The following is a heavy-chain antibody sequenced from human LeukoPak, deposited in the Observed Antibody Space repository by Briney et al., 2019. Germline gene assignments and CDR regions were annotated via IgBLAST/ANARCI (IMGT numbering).Heavy chain of an antibody. CDR1: GITVSSTY. V-gene: IGHV3-66*01. CDR2: IYSGANA. J-gene: IGHJ4*02. Sequence: GGSLRLSCAASGITVSSTYMSWVRQAPGKGLEWVSIIYSGANAYYAASVKGRFTISRDNSKNTLYLQMNSLRAEDTAVYYCAREKQWLGRGLDYWGQGTLVTVSS. D-gene: IGHD6-19*01. CDR3: AREKQWLGRGLDY.